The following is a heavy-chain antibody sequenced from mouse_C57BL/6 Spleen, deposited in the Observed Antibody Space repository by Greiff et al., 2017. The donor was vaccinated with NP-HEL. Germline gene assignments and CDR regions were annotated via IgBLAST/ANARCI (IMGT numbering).Heavy chain of an antibody. Sequence: EVQLVESVAELVRPGASVKLSCTASGFNIKNTYMHWVKQRPEQGLEWIGRIDPANGNTKYAPKFQGKATITADTSSNTAYLQLSSLTSEDTAIYYCASYYYGSSYGAMDYWGQGTSVTVSS. CDR3: ASYYYGSSYGAMDY. CDR1: GFNIKNTY. V-gene: IGHV14-3*01. CDR2: IDPANGNT. J-gene: IGHJ4*01. D-gene: IGHD1-1*01.